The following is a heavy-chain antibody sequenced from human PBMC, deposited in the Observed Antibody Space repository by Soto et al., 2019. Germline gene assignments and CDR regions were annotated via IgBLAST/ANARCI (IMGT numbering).Heavy chain of an antibody. CDR3: ARAGQWLFDY. D-gene: IGHD6-19*01. CDR1: GDSVSSKSAG. J-gene: IGHJ4*02. CDR2: TYYRSKWYS. V-gene: IGHV6-1*01. Sequence: SQTLSLTCAISGDSVSSKSAGWNWIRQSPLRGLEWLGRTYYRSKWYSEYAVSVKGRITINPDTSKNQFSLQLNSVTPEDTALYYCARAGQWLFDYWGQGTLVTVSS.